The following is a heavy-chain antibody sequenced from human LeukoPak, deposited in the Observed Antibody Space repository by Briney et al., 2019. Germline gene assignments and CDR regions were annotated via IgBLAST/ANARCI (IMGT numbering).Heavy chain of an antibody. CDR3: ARLRVVVGTRGSQWFDP. J-gene: IGHJ5*02. CDR1: GDSISSYY. Sequence: SETLSLTCTVSGDSISSYYWSWIRQPARKGLEWIGHMYTSGSTNYNPSLKSRVTMSVDTSKNQWSLKVRSATAADTAVYYCARLRVVVGTRGSQWFDPWGQGTLVTVSS. V-gene: IGHV4-4*07. D-gene: IGHD1-1*01. CDR2: MYTSGST.